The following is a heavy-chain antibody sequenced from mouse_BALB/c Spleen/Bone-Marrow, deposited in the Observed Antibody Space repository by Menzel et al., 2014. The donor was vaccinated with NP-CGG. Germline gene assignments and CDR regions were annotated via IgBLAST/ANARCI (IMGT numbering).Heavy chain of an antibody. J-gene: IGHJ2*01. CDR2: IRNKANGYTT. D-gene: IGHD1-1*01. CDR1: GFTFTDYY. Sequence: DVQLVESGGGLVQPGGSLLLSCATSGFTFTDYYMSWVRQPPGKALEWLAFIRNKANGYTTEYSASVKGRFTISRDNSQSILYLQMNTLRAEDSATYYCARDMGLLRFDYWGHGTTLTVSS. CDR3: ARDMGLLRFDY. V-gene: IGHV7-3*02.